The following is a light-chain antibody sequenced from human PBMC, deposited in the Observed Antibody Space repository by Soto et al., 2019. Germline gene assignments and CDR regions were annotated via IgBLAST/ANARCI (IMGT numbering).Light chain of an antibody. J-gene: IGKJ2*01. Sequence: DIQMTQSPSTLSAYVGERVTITCRASQSISPWLAWYQKKPGKAPNLLIYRASNLQTGVPSRFGGSGSGTEFTLTINSLQPDDFATYYCQQYRSRPYTFGQGTKLEIE. CDR3: QQYRSRPYT. CDR1: QSISPW. V-gene: IGKV1-5*03. CDR2: RAS.